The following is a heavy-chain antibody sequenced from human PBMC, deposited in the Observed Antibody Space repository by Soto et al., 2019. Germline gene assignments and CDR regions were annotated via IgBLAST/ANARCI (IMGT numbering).Heavy chain of an antibody. CDR1: GDSISSYY. CDR3: ALRSMAVVPEY. CDR2: RYYGRRA. V-gene: IGHV4-59*01. J-gene: IGHJ4*02. Sequence: QVQLQESGPGLVKPSETLSLTCAVSGDSISSYYCMWILQPPGKGLESLGDRYYGRRANYKPSLKSRVTSSVDTSTNQCSLTMSSMTAADTAVYYCALRSMAVVPEYWGQGTLVTVSS. D-gene: IGHD3-22*01.